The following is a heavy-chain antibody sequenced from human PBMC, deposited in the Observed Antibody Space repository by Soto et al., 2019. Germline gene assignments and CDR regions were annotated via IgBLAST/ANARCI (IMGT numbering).Heavy chain of an antibody. V-gene: IGHV4-31*03. Sequence: SETLSLTCTVSGDSISSGGYYWSWIRQHPGKGLEWIGYIYYSGSTYYNPSLKSRVTISVDTSKNQFSLKLSSVTAADTALYYGARSLGVAAAGPFDYWGQETLVTVSS. J-gene: IGHJ4*02. D-gene: IGHD6-13*01. CDR3: ARSLGVAAAGPFDY. CDR2: IYYSGST. CDR1: GDSISSGGYY.